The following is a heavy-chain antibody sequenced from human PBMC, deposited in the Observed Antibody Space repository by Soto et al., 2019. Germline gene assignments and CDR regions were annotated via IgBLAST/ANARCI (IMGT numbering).Heavy chain of an antibody. CDR2: ISYDGSNT. CDR1: GFTFSSYG. CDR3: AKAGAVTPFYFDS. V-gene: IGHV3-30*18. Sequence: GGSLRLSCAASGFTFSSYGMHWVRQAPGKGLEWVAVISYDGSNTYYADSVKGRFTISRDNSKNTLYMQMNGLSTEDTAIYYSAKAGAVTPFYFDSWGQGTAVTVSS. D-gene: IGHD4-17*01. J-gene: IGHJ4*02.